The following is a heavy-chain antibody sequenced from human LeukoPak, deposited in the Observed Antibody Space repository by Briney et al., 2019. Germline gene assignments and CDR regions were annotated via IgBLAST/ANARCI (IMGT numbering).Heavy chain of an antibody. CDR1: GFTFSSYW. V-gene: IGHV3-74*01. CDR2: INTDGSST. Sequence: GGSLRLSCAASGFTFSSYWMHWVRQAPGKGLVWFSRINTDGSSTSYAGSVKGRFTISRDNAKNRLYVQMNSLRAEDTAVYYCATGSGLWSPDYWGQGTLVTVSS. CDR3: ATGSGLWSPDY. D-gene: IGHD5-18*01. J-gene: IGHJ4*02.